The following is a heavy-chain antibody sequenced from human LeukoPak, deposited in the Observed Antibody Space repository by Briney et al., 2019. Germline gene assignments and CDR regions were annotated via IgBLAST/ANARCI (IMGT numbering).Heavy chain of an antibody. CDR3: ARERYYYDSSSEGNY. CDR1: GVSISSSTYY. V-gene: IGHV4-39*01. D-gene: IGHD3-22*01. Sequence: SETLSLTCTVSGVSISSSTYYWGWLRQPPGKGLEWIGSIYYSGNTYYNPSLKSRVTISVDTSKNQFSLKLSSVTAADTAVYYCARERYYYDSSSEGNYWGQGTLVTVSS. CDR2: IYYSGNT. J-gene: IGHJ4*02.